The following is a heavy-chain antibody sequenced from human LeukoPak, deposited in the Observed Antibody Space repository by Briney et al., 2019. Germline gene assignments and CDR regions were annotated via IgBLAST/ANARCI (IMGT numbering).Heavy chain of an antibody. CDR3: ARQSSNGDFDY. D-gene: IGHD4-11*01. Sequence: GESLRIFRKGSGYTFSTYWIGWVRQMPGKGLEWMGIIYPGDSHTRNSPSFQGQVTISADKSMSTAYLQWSSLKASDTAMYYCARQSSNGDFDYWGQGTLVTVSS. V-gene: IGHV5-51*01. J-gene: IGHJ4*02. CDR2: IYPGDSHT. CDR1: GYTFSTYW.